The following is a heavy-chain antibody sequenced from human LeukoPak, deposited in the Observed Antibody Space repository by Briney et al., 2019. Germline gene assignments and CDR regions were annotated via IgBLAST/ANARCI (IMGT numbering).Heavy chain of an antibody. CDR3: ARDLSSSSWTD. Sequence: GGSLRLSCAASGFTFSSYSMNWVRQAPRKGLEWVSSISSSSSYIYYADSVKGRFTISRDNAKNSLYLQMNSLRAEDTAVYYCARDLSSSSWTDWGQGTLVTVSS. CDR2: ISSSSSYI. CDR1: GFTFSSYS. D-gene: IGHD6-13*01. V-gene: IGHV3-21*01. J-gene: IGHJ4*02.